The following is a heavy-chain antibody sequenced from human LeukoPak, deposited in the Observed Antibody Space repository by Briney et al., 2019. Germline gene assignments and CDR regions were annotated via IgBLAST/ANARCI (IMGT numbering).Heavy chain of an antibody. CDR1: GGTFSSYA. Sequence: SVKVSCKASGGTFSSYAISWVRQAPGQGLEWMGGIIPIFGTANYAQKFQERVTITRDMSTSTAYMELSSLRSEDTAVYYCAAKSGYYHDAFDIWGQGTMVTVSS. J-gene: IGHJ3*02. D-gene: IGHD3-22*01. CDR3: AAKSGYYHDAFDI. V-gene: IGHV1-69*05. CDR2: IIPIFGTA.